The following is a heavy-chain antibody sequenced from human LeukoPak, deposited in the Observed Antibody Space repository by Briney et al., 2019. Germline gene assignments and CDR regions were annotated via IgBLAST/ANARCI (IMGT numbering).Heavy chain of an antibody. D-gene: IGHD3-10*01. V-gene: IGHV4-59*01. CDR3: ALGGRITPDY. CDR2: IYYSGST. J-gene: IGHJ4*02. Sequence: LEWIGYIYYSGSTNYNPSLKSRVTISVDTSKNQFSLKLSSVTAADTAVYYCALGGRITPDYWGQGTLATVSS.